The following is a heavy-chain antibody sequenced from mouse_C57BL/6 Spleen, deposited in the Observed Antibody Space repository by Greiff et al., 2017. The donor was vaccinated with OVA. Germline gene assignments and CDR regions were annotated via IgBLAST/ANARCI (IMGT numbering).Heavy chain of an antibody. CDR2: IDPETGGT. J-gene: IGHJ2*01. Sequence: QVQLQQSGAELVRPGASVTLSCKASGYTFTDYEMHWVKQTPVHGLEWIGAIDPETGGTAYNQKFKGKAILTADKSSSTAYMELRSLTSEDSAVYYCTRSYYGSIPFDYWGQGTTLTVSS. D-gene: IGHD1-1*01. CDR3: TRSYYGSIPFDY. V-gene: IGHV1-15*01. CDR1: GYTFTDYE.